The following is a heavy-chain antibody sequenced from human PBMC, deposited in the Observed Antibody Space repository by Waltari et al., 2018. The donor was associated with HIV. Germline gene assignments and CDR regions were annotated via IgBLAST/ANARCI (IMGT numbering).Heavy chain of an antibody. CDR1: GGSISSSSYY. CDR3: ARQEVVAASYYYYGMDV. J-gene: IGHJ6*02. CDR2: NYYSGST. D-gene: IGHD2-15*01. Sequence: QLQLQESGPGLVKPSETLSLTCTVSGGSISSSSYYWGWIRQPPGKGLEWIGSNYYSGSTYYNPSLKGRVTISVDTSKNQFSLKLSSVTAADTAVYYCARQEVVAASYYYYGMDVWGQGTTVTVSS. V-gene: IGHV4-39*01.